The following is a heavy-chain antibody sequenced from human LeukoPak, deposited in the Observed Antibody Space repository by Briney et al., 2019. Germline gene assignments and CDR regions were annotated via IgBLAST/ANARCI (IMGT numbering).Heavy chain of an antibody. CDR3: ARHDGPFDYYYYIDV. V-gene: IGHV3-21*01. J-gene: IGHJ6*03. CDR1: GFTFSSYG. CDR2: ITSSGTYI. Sequence: GGSLRLSCAASGFTFSSYGMHWVRQAPGKGLEWVSSITSSGTYIYYADSVKGRFTISRDNAKNSLYLQMNSLRAEDTALYYCARHDGPFDYYYYIDVWGKGTTVTVSS. D-gene: IGHD3-3*01.